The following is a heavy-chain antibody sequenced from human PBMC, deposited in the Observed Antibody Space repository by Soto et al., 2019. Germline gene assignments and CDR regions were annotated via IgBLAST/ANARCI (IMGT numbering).Heavy chain of an antibody. D-gene: IGHD3-10*01. Sequence: LRLSCAASGFTFSSYAMHWVRQAPGKGLEWVAVISYDGSNKYYADSVKGRFTISRDNSKNTLYLQMNSLRAEDTAVYYCARDGPITMVRGVIYYGMDVWGQGTTVTVSS. J-gene: IGHJ6*02. CDR2: ISYDGSNK. CDR3: ARDGPITMVRGVIYYGMDV. CDR1: GFTFSSYA. V-gene: IGHV3-30-3*01.